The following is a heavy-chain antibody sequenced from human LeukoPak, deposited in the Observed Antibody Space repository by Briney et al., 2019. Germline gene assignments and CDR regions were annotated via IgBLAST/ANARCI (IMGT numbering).Heavy chain of an antibody. CDR2: MFYRGST. CDR1: GVSISTSTHY. CDR3: VRQGGWGGAASLIEF. D-gene: IGHD2-15*01. J-gene: IGHJ4*02. Sequence: SETLSLTCTVSGVSISTSTHYWAWIRQPPGKGLEWIGSMFYRGSTYYNASLKSRVTLSVDTSRNQFSLKLSPVTPSDTAMHYCVRQGGWGGAASLIEFWGQGTLVTVSS. V-gene: IGHV4-39*01.